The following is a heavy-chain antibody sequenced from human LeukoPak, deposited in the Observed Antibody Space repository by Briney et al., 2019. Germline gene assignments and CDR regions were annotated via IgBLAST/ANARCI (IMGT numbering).Heavy chain of an antibody. J-gene: IGHJ4*02. CDR3: ARGVRRDSGSRHFDY. CDR1: GGSFSGYY. V-gene: IGHV4-34*01. CDR2: INHSGST. Sequence: PSETLSLTCAVYGGSFSGYYWSWIRQPPGKGLEWIGEINHSGSTNYNPSLKSRVTISVDTSKNQFSPNLSSVTAADTALYYCARGVRRDSGSRHFDYWGQGTLVTVSS. D-gene: IGHD1-26*01.